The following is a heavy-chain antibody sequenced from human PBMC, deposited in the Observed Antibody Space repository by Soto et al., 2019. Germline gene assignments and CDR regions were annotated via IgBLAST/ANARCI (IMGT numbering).Heavy chain of an antibody. CDR3: AXVLGASRSGFYYGSFDY. J-gene: IGHJ4*02. CDR2: ISGSGGDT. V-gene: IGHV3-23*01. CDR1: GFIFSSYA. D-gene: IGHD3-22*01. Sequence: GGSLRLSCAASGFIFSSYAMNWVRQAPGKGLEWVSAISGSGGDTYYADSVKGRFTISRDNSKNTLYLQMSSLRAEDTAVYYCAXVLGASRSGFYYGSFDYWGQGTQVTVSS.